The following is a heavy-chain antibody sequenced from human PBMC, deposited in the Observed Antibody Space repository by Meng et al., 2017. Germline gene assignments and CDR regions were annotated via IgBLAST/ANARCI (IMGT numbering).Heavy chain of an antibody. CDR3: ARDLGLIQYYYYYGMDV. V-gene: IGHV1-69*05. D-gene: IGHD6-19*01. J-gene: IGHJ6*02. CDR2: IIPIFGTA. Sequence: SVKVSCKASGGTFSSYAISWVRQAPGQGLEWMGGIIPIFGTANYAQKFQGRVTITTDESTSTAYMELSSLRSEDTAVYYCARDLGLIQYYYYYGMDVWGQGTTVTVSS. CDR1: GGTFSSYA.